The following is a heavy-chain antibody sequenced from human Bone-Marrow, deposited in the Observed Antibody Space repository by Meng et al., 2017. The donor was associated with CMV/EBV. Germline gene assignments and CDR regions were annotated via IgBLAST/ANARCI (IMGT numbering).Heavy chain of an antibody. CDR2: IRSKANSYAT. V-gene: IGHV3-73*01. CDR1: GFTFSGSA. CDR3: RILWFGEPRWGGGDY. Sequence: GESLKISCAASGFTFSGSAMHWVRQASGKGLEWVGRIRSKANSYATAYAASVKGRFTISRDDSKNTAYLQMNSLKTEATAVYYCRILWFGEPRWGGGDYWGQGTLVTVSS. D-gene: IGHD3-10*01. J-gene: IGHJ4*02.